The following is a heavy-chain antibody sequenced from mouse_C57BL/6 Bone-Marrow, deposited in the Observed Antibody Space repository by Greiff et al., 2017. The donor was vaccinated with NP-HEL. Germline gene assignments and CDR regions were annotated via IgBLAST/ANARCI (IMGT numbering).Heavy chain of an antibody. CDR2: IDPENGDT. CDR3: TAGGYAMDY. CDR1: GFNIKDDY. J-gene: IGHJ4*01. V-gene: IGHV14-4*01. Sequence: DVKLQESGAELVRPGASVKLSCTASGFNIKDDYMHWVKQRPEQGLEWIGWIDPENGDTEYASKFQGKATITADTSSNTAYLQLSSLTSEDTAVYYCTAGGYAMDYWGQGTSVTVSS.